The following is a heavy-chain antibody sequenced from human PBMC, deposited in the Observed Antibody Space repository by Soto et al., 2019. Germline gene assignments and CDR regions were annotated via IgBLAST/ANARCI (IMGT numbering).Heavy chain of an antibody. CDR3: ARMELTYYDFWSGYPNYNWFDP. CDR1: GFTFSSYW. Sequence: GGSLRLSCAASGFTFSSYWMSWVRQAPGKGLEWVANIKQDGSEKYYVDSVKGRFTISRDNAKNSLYLQMNSLRAEDTAVYYCARMELTYYDFWSGYPNYNWFDPWGQGTLVTVSS. J-gene: IGHJ5*02. CDR2: IKQDGSEK. D-gene: IGHD3-3*01. V-gene: IGHV3-7*01.